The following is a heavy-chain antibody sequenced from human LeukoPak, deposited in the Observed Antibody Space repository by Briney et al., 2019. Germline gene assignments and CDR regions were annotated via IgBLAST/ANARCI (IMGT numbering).Heavy chain of an antibody. CDR3: ARGLMVVAAIDYYMDV. V-gene: IGHV1-46*01. CDR2: INPSGGST. D-gene: IGHD2-15*01. J-gene: IGHJ6*03. CDR1: GYTFTSYY. Sequence: GASVKVSCKASGYTFTSYYMHWVRQAPGQGLEWMGIINPSGGSTSYAQKFQGRVTITRDMSTSTVYMELSSLRSEDTAVYYCARGLMVVAAIDYYMDVWGKGTTVTVSS.